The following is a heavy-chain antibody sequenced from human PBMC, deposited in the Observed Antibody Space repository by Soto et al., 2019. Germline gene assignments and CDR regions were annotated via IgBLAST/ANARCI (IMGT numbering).Heavy chain of an antibody. V-gene: IGHV3-74*01. CDR2: ISADGSDT. D-gene: IGHD6-25*01. Sequence: PGGSLRLSCSASGFTLSNDLVHWVRQSPGKGLVWVSRISADGSDTAYAGSVKGRFSISRYNARNTVYLQMSSLRVDDTAVDYCLSKGPSGPWRAWGQGTLVTVSS. CDR3: LSKGPSGPWRA. J-gene: IGHJ5*02. CDR1: GFTLSNDL.